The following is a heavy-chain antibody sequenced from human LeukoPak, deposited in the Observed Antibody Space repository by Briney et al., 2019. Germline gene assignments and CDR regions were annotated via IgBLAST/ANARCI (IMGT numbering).Heavy chain of an antibody. CDR3: ATDGD. J-gene: IGHJ4*02. Sequence: PEKSPRLSCAASGFTFSNYALHWIRQAPGKGLEWVAVISYDGRNKYYADSVKGRFTISRDNSKNTLYLHMNSLRGDDTAMYYCATDGDWGQGTLVTVSS. CDR2: ISYDGRNK. CDR1: GFTFSNYA. V-gene: IGHV3-30*04.